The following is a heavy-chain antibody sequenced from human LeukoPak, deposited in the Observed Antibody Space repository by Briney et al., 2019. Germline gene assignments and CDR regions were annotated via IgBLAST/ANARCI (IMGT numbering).Heavy chain of an antibody. CDR3: ARVGYDILTGHPTDAFDI. V-gene: IGHV1-18*01. CDR2: ISAYNGNT. CDR1: GCTFTSSG. J-gene: IGHJ3*02. Sequence: ASVKVSCKASGCTFTSSGISWVRQAPGQGLEWMGWISAYNGNTNYAQKLQGRVTMTTDTSTSTAYMELRSLRSDDTAVYYCARVGYDILTGHPTDAFDIWGQGTMVTVSS. D-gene: IGHD3-9*01.